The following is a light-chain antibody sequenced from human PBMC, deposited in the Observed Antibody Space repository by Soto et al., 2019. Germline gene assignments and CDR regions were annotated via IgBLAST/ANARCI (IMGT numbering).Light chain of an antibody. V-gene: IGLV2-14*01. CDR2: AVS. CDR3: SSYTSDSSYV. Sequence: QSVLTQPASVSGSPGQSITISYTGTSSDVGLYDYVSWYQQHPGKAPQLMIYAVSNRPSGVSNRFSASKSGNTASLFISGLQAEDEVDYYCSSYTSDSSYVFGSGTRSPS. J-gene: IGLJ1*01. CDR1: SSDVGLYDY.